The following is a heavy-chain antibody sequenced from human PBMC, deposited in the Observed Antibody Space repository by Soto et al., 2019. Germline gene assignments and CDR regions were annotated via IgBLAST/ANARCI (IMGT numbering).Heavy chain of an antibody. CDR2: ISIGGDKT. J-gene: IGHJ4*02. V-gene: IGHV3-23*01. CDR1: GFSFSSYS. CDR3: AKWDGYGDN. D-gene: IGHD5-18*01. Sequence: EVQLLESGGDLVQPGGSLRLSCAASGFSFSSYSFTWVRQAPGKGLEWVAGISIGGDKTWHADSVKGRFTISRDNSKNTVYLQMTSRRVDDTAVYYCAKWDGYGDNWGQGTLVTVSS.